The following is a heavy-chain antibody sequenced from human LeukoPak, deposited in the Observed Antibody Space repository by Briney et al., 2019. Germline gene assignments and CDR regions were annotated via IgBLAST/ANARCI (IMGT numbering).Heavy chain of an antibody. CDR3: ASKQGDY. CDR1: GFTFNSYW. CDR2: INPDGSGK. Sequence: GGSLRLSCAASGFTFNSYWMIRVRQAPGKGLEWVANINPDGSGKYYVDSVKGRFTISRDNAKKSLYLQMNSLRAEDTAVYYCASKQGDYWGQGTLVTVSS. J-gene: IGHJ4*02. V-gene: IGHV3-7*01.